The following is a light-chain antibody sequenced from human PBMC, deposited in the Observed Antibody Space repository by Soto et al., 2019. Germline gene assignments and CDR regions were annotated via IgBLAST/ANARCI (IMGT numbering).Light chain of an antibody. CDR3: QQYTGPPTT. J-gene: IGKJ5*01. CDR1: QTVSSNY. V-gene: IGKV3-20*01. CDR2: GAS. Sequence: GQRAALSCRHSQTVSSNYLAWCQQRPGHAPRLLIYGASTRAAGIPDRFSGSGSGTDFTLTITRLEPEDSAVYFCQQYTGPPTTFGQGTQLEIK.